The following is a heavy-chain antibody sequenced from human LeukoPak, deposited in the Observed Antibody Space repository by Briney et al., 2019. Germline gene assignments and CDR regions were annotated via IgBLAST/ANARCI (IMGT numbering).Heavy chain of an antibody. CDR3: ASSYGSGSYYSDY. J-gene: IGHJ4*02. D-gene: IGHD3-10*01. CDR2: IAYDGNNT. V-gene: IGHV3-30*03. Sequence: GGSLRLSCVASGFIFSDYGIQWVRQAPGKGLEWVAVIAYDGNNTYYGDSVRGRFTISRDNSKKMVYLEMNSLRVEDTAVYYCASSYGSGSYYSDYWGQGTLVTVSS. CDR1: GFIFSDYG.